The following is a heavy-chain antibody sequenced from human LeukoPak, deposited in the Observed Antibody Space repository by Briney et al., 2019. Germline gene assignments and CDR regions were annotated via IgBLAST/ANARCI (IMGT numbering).Heavy chain of an antibody. J-gene: IGHJ4*02. CDR2: IYSGGST. Sequence: PGGSLRLSCAASGFIVSSNYMSWVRQAPGKGLEWVSVIYSGGSTYYADSVKGRFTISRDNSKNTLYLQMNSLGAEDTAVYYCARGSTEGGDYGVFFDYWGQGSLVTVSS. V-gene: IGHV3-53*01. CDR1: GFIVSSNY. CDR3: ARGSTEGGDYGVFFDY. D-gene: IGHD4-17*01.